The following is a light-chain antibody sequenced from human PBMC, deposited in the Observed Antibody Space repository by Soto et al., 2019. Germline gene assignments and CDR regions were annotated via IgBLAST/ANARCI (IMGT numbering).Light chain of an antibody. CDR1: QGVSRF. Sequence: IQLTQSPSSLSASVGDRVTITFRASQGVSRFLAWYQQRPGKAPNLLIFAASTLHSGVPSRFSGSGSGTDFTLTIDTLQPEDFATYYCQQLNNYPFTFGQGTRLEI. J-gene: IGKJ5*01. V-gene: IGKV1-9*01. CDR2: AAS. CDR3: QQLNNYPFT.